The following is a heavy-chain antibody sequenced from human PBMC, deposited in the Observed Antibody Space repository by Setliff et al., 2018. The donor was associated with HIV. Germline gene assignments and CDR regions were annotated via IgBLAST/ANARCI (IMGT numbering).Heavy chain of an antibody. CDR2: ISYSGST. Sequence: SETLSLTCAVFGGSFSDFYWSWIRQPPGKGLEWIGEISYSGSTVYNPSLKSRVTMSVDASKNRFSLQLTSVTAADTAVYYCASEAWTSYRSSSGYYYYYMDVWGKGTTVTVSS. CDR1: GGSFSDFY. D-gene: IGHD6-6*01. V-gene: IGHV4-34*01. CDR3: ASEAWTSYRSSSGYYYYYMDV. J-gene: IGHJ6*03.